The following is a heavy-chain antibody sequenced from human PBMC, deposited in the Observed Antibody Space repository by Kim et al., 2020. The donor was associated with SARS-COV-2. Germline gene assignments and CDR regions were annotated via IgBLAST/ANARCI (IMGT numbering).Heavy chain of an antibody. J-gene: IGHJ6*02. V-gene: IGHV4-34*01. CDR3: ARNAPQYGMDV. Sequence: NYTPSLKSRVTISVDTSKNQFSLKLGSVPAADTAVYYCARNAPQYGMDVWGQGTTVTVSS.